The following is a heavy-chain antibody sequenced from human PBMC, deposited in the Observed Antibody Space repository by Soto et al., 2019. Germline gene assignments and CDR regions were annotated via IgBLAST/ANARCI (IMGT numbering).Heavy chain of an antibody. D-gene: IGHD3-16*01. J-gene: IGHJ5*02. CDR1: GFTFNTFE. Sequence: GSLRLSCAASGFTFNTFEMSWVRQAPGRGLEWVSFISDDSSRTYYADAVKGRFTISRDNSKYTLYLQMNSLTAEDTAVYACVKGGWLDHWGQGTLVTVSS. V-gene: IGHV3-23*01. CDR2: ISDDSSRT. CDR3: VKGGWLDH.